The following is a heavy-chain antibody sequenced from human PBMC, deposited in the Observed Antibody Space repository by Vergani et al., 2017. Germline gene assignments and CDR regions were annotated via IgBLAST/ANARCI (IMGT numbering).Heavy chain of an antibody. Sequence: VQLVESGGGVVQPGTSLRLSCAASGFTFSSYGMHWVRQAPGKGLEWVAVIWYDGSNKYYADSVKGRFTISRDNSKNTLYLQMNSLRAEDTAVYYCARGTGTYYFDYWGQGSLVTVSS. CDR1: GFTFSSYG. D-gene: IGHD2-8*02. J-gene: IGHJ4*02. V-gene: IGHV3-33*01. CDR2: IWYDGSNK. CDR3: ARGTGTYYFDY.